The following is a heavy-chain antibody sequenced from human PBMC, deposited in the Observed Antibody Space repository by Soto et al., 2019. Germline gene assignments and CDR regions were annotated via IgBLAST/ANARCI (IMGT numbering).Heavy chain of an antibody. Sequence: SETLSLTCTVSGGSISSGDYYWSWIRQPPGKGLEWIGYIYYSGNTYYNLSLKSRVTISVDTSKNQFSLKLSSVTAADTAVYYCARERDDGGKIYWGQGTLVTVSS. V-gene: IGHV4-30-4*01. CDR2: IYYSGNT. J-gene: IGHJ4*02. D-gene: IGHD4-17*01. CDR1: GGSISSGDYY. CDR3: ARERDDGGKIY.